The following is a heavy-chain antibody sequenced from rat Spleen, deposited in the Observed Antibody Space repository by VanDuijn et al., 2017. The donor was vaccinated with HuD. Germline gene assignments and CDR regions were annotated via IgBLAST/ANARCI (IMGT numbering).Heavy chain of an antibody. J-gene: IGHJ2*01. D-gene: IGHD4-3*01. CDR2: IIYNGYST. V-gene: IGHV5-29*01. Sequence: EVKLVESGGGLVQPGRSLKLSCAASGFTFSNSGMAWVRQAPTKGLEWVATIIYNGYSTYYRDSVKGRFTICRDNAKSTLRLQMDSLRSEDTATYYCARQIRGTTFFDYWGQGVMVTVSS. CDR1: GFTFSNSG. CDR3: ARQIRGTTFFDY.